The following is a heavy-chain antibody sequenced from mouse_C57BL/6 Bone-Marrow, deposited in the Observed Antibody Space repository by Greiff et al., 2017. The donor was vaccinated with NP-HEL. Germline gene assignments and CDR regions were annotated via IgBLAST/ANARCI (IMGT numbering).Heavy chain of an antibody. CDR1: GYTFTSYW. Sequence: QVQLQQPGAELVKPGASVKLSCKASGYTFTSYWMHWVKQRPGQGLERIGMIHPNSGSTNYNEKFKSKATLTVDKSSSTAYMQLSSLTSEDSAVYYCARENWDGPSWFAYWGQGTLVTVSA. J-gene: IGHJ3*01. D-gene: IGHD4-1*01. CDR2: IHPNSGST. CDR3: ARENWDGPSWFAY. V-gene: IGHV1-64*01.